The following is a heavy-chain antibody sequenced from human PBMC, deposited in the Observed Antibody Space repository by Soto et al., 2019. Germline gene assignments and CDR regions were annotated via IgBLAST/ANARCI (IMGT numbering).Heavy chain of an antibody. CDR1: GFSLRSTGVG. CDR2: FYWDVDK. J-gene: IGHJ4*02. Sequence: QITLKESGPTLVKPTQTLTLTCTYSGFSLRSTGVGVGWIRQPPGKAVEWLGIFYWDVDKRYSPSLKNKLTLTNDISTSQVVVTLTNMDPVDTATYYCAHTWGLPFDYWGQGTLFIVSS. CDR3: AHTWGLPFDY. V-gene: IGHV2-5*02. D-gene: IGHD3-16*01.